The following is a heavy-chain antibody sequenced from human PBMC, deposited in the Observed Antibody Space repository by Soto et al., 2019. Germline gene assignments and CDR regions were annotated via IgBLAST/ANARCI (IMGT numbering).Heavy chain of an antibody. CDR1: GFTFSSYG. Sequence: PGGSLRLSCAASGFTFSSYGMHWVRQAPGKGLEWVAVISYDGSNKYYADSVKGRFTISRDNSKNTLYLQMNSLRAEDTAVYYCAKSLGLLLLYYYYGMDVWGQGTTVTVS. CDR3: AKSLGLLLLYYYYGMDV. CDR2: ISYDGSNK. J-gene: IGHJ6*02. V-gene: IGHV3-30*18. D-gene: IGHD2-15*01.